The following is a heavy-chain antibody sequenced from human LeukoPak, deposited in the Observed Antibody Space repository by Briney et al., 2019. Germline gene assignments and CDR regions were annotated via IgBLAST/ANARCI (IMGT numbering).Heavy chain of an antibody. CDR1: GFTFTSHV. CDR2: ISMNVQTT. Sequence: GGSLRLSCSASGFTFTSHVMHWVRQAPGKGLQYVSGISMNVQTTYYAGSVKGRFTISRDSSKYTVYLQMNSPTAEDTAVYYCVREGLERRTNFDYWGQGTLVSVSS. V-gene: IGHV3-64D*06. D-gene: IGHD1-1*01. J-gene: IGHJ4*02. CDR3: VREGLERRTNFDY.